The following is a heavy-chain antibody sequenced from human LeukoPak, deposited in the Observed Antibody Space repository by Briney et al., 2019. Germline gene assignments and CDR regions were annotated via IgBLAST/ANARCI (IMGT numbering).Heavy chain of an antibody. V-gene: IGHV6-1*01. CDR2: TYYRSKWYN. CDR3: ARMVAGIIDP. J-gene: IGHJ5*02. Sequence: PSQTLSLTCAISGDSVSSNSVTWIWVRQSPSRGLEWLGRTYYRSKWYNEYAASVTSRISINPDTSKNHFSLRLNSVTPEDTAVYYCARMVAGIIDPWGQGNVITVS. CDR1: GDSVSSNSVT. D-gene: IGHD6-19*01.